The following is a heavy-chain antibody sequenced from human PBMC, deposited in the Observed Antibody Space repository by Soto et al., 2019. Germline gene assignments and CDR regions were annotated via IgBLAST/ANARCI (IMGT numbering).Heavy chain of an antibody. CDR3: ARASGEPCTSCYEFAFGEARSFDY. CDR1: GGSFSGYY. Sequence: KPSETLSLTCAVYGGSFSGYYWSWIRQPPGKGLEWIGEINHSGSTNYNPSLKSRVTISVDTSKNQFSLKLSSVTAADTAVYYCARASGEPCTSCYEFAFGEARSFDYWGQGTLVTVSS. V-gene: IGHV4-34*01. J-gene: IGHJ4*02. CDR2: INHSGST. D-gene: IGHD2-2*01.